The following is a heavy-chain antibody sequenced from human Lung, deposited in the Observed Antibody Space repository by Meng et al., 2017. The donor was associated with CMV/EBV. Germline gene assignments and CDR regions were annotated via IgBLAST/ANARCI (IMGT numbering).Heavy chain of an antibody. D-gene: IGHD1-26*01. CDR3: VRTLVGGIGY. Sequence: GSLRLSCTVSGYSISSSSYHWGWIRQPPGKGLEWIGHIYYRGSTYYNPSLKSRVTMSVVTSKNQFSLKLSSVTAADTAIYYCVRTLVGGIGYWGQGTLVTVSS. J-gene: IGHJ4*02. V-gene: IGHV4-39*01. CDR1: GYSISSSSYH. CDR2: IYYRGST.